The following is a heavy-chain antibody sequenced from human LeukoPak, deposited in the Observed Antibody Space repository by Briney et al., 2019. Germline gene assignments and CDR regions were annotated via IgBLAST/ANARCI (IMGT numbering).Heavy chain of an antibody. CDR1: GFTFSSYE. J-gene: IGHJ4*02. CDR3: ARDRADMITFGGVIVVPFDY. Sequence: GGSLRPSCAASGFTFSSYEMNWVRQAPGKGLEWVSYISSSGSTIYYADSVKGRFTISRGNAKNSLYLQMNSLRAEDTAVYYCARDRADMITFGGVIVVPFDYWGQGTLVTVSS. V-gene: IGHV3-48*03. D-gene: IGHD3-16*02. CDR2: ISSSGSTI.